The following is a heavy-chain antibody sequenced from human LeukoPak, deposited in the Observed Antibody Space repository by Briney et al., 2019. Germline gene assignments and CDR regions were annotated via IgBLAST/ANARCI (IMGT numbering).Heavy chain of an antibody. CDR2: INHSGRT. D-gene: IGHD3-9*01. V-gene: IGHV4-61*01. J-gene: IGHJ5*02. CDR3: ARSPLTGNYGDWFDP. Sequence: SGTLSLTCTVSGGSVSSGSYYWSWIRQPPGKGLELIGEINHSGRTNYNPSLKSRVTISVDTSKNQFSLNLSSVTAADTAVYYCARSPLTGNYGDWFDPWGQGTLVIVSS. CDR1: GGSVSSGSYY.